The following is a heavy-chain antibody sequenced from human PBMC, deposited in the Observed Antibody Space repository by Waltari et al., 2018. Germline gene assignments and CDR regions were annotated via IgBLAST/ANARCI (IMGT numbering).Heavy chain of an antibody. J-gene: IGHJ4*02. V-gene: IGHV3-23*01. CDR3: AKGKDFANYVYYFDY. CDR1: GFIFSSYV. CDR2: VSGSSGVT. D-gene: IGHD3-16*01. Sequence: EVQLLESGGGLVQPGGSLRLSCAASGFIFSSYVMSWVSQAPGKGLEWVSGVSGSSGVTYYADSVRGRFTISRDNSKNTLYLQMNSLTAEDTAVYYCAKGKDFANYVYYFDYWGQGTLLTVSS.